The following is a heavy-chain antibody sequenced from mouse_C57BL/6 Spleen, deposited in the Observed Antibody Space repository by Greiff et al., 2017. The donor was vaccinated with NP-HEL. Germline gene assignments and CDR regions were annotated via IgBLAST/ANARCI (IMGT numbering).Heavy chain of an antibody. V-gene: IGHV1-52*01. CDR3: ARNPPSGYYFDY. D-gene: IGHD6-1*01. CDR1: GYTFTSYW. J-gene: IGHJ2*01. Sequence: QVHVKQPGAELVRPGSSVKLSCKASGYTFTSYWMHWVKQRPIQGLEWIGNIDPSDSETHYNQKFKDKATLTVDKSSSTAYMQLSSLTSEDSAVYYCARNPPSGYYFDYWGQGTTLTVSS. CDR2: IDPSDSET.